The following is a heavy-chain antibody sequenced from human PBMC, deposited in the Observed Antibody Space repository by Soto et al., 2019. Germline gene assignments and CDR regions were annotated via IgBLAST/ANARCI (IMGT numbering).Heavy chain of an antibody. V-gene: IGHV3-30-3*01. CDR1: GFTFSSYA. CDR3: ARDITMVRGVIITSGMDV. Sequence: QVQLVESGGGVVQPGRSLRLSCAASGFTFSSYAMHWVRQAPGKGLEWVAVISYDGSNKYYADSVKGRFTISRDNSKNTPXLQMNSLRAEDTAVYYCARDITMVRGVIITSGMDVWGQGTTVTVSS. J-gene: IGHJ6*02. D-gene: IGHD3-10*01. CDR2: ISYDGSNK.